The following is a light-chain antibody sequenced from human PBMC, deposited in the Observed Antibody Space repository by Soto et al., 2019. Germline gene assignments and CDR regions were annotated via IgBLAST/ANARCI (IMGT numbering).Light chain of an antibody. V-gene: IGKV3-11*01. J-gene: IGKJ5*01. CDR3: QQRSNWPRSIT. CDR2: DAS. CDR1: QSVSSY. Sequence: IVLAHSPATLSLSPGERATLSCRASQSVSSYLAWYQQKPGQAPRLLIYDASNRATGIPARFSGSGSGTDFTLTISSLEPEDFAVYYCQQRSNWPRSITFGQGTRLEIK.